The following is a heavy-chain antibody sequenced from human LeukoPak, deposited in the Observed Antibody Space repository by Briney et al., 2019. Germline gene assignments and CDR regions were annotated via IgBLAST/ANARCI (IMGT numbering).Heavy chain of an antibody. D-gene: IGHD2-2*01. V-gene: IGHV3-23*01. Sequence: GGSLRLSCAASGFTFSSYAMSWVRQAPGKGLEWVSAISGSGGSTYYADSVKGRFTISRDNSKNTLYLQMNSLRAEDTAVYYCAKDSPPLSSSLFGYYYYYYGMDVWGQGTTVTVSS. CDR2: ISGSGGST. J-gene: IGHJ6*02. CDR3: AKDSPPLSSSLFGYYYYYYGMDV. CDR1: GFTFSSYA.